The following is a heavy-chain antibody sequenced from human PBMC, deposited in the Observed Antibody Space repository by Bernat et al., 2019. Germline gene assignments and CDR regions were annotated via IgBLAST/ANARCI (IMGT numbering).Heavy chain of an antibody. CDR1: GFSFSTYG. J-gene: IGHJ5*02. CDR3: AKGRTGYDYTGDS. D-gene: IGHD5-12*01. CDR2: VSYDGNNK. Sequence: QVQLVESGGGVVQPGTSLRLSCTASGFSFSTYGMHWVRQAPGKGLEWVAVVSYDGNNKDYADSVKGRFTISRDNSKNTLYLQMNSLRAEDTAMYYCAKGRTGYDYTGDSWGQGTLVTVSS. V-gene: IGHV3-30*18.